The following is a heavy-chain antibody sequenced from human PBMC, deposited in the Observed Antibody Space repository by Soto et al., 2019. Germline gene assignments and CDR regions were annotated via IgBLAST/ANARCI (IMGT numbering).Heavy chain of an antibody. D-gene: IGHD6-13*01. CDR3: ARGGSSSCYPGYYCDY. CDR1: GFTFSDYY. V-gene: IGHV3-11*05. Sequence: VQLVESGGGLVKPGGSLRLSCAASGFTFSDYYLRWISKAPGKGLEWVSYISSSSSYTNYADSVKGRFTISRDNAKNSLYLQRNSLRSEDTAVDYCARGGSSSCYPGYYCDYWGQGTLVTVSS. CDR2: ISSSSSYT. J-gene: IGHJ4*02.